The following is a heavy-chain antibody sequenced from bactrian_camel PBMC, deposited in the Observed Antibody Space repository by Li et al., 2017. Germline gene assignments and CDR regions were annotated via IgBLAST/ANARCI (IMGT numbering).Heavy chain of an antibody. D-gene: IGHD6*01. CDR2: IGSGGDST. Sequence: HVQLVESGGGLVQPGGSLRLSCAASGFTFSGYAMSWVRQAPGKGLGWVSSIGSGGDSTVYADSVKGRFTVSRDNAKNTLYLRLNAVKTEDTAIYYCVKDRIVELGQGTQVTVS. J-gene: IGHJ4*01. V-gene: IGHV3S1*01. CDR1: GFTFSGYA.